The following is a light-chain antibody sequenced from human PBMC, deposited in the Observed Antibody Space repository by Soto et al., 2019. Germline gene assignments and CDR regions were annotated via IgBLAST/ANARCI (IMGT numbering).Light chain of an antibody. V-gene: IGKV1-5*01. CDR3: QQVNNYPLI. CDR2: AAS. CDR1: QSVSGW. Sequence: DIKMTQSPSTLSASVGDTVTVTFRASQSVSGWLAWYQQKPGKAPKLLIYAASTLQSGVPSRFSGSGSETDFTLTISSLQPEDFATYYCQQVNNYPLIFGGGTKVDIK. J-gene: IGKJ4*01.